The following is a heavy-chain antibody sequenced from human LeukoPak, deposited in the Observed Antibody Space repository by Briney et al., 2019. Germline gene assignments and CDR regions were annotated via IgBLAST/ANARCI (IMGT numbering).Heavy chain of an antibody. J-gene: IGHJ6*03. CDR3: ARELENVRLTFYYYYMDV. D-gene: IGHD3-9*01. Sequence: SETLSLTCTVSGGSISSGGYYWSWIRQPPGKGLEWIGYIYHSGSTYYNPSLKSRVTISVDRSKNQFSLKLSSVTAADTAVYYCARELENVRLTFYYYYMDVWGKGTTVTVSS. V-gene: IGHV4-30-2*01. CDR2: IYHSGST. CDR1: GGSISSGGYY.